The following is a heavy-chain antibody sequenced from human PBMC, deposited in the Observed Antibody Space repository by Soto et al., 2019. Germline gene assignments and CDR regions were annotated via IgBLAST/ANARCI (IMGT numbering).Heavy chain of an antibody. V-gene: IGHV1-69*13. D-gene: IGHD2-2*01. J-gene: IGHJ6*02. Sequence: SVKVSCKASGGTFSSYSISWVRQAPGQGLEWMGGIIPIFGTANYAQKFQGRVTITADESTSTAYMELSSLRSEDTAVYYCAQGDIVVVPAAGYGMDGWGQGTTVTVS. CDR1: GGTFSSYS. CDR2: IIPIFGTA. CDR3: AQGDIVVVPAAGYGMDG.